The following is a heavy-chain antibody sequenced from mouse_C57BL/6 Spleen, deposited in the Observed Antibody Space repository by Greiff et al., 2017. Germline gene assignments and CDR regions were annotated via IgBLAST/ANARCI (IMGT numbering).Heavy chain of an antibody. CDR2: ISSSSSTI. Sequence: EVQLVESGGGLVKPGGSLKLSCAASGFTFSDYGMHWVRQAPEKGLEWVAYISSSSSTIYYADTVKGRFTLSRDNAKNTLFLQMTRLRSEDTAMYYCARDDGYSYYYAMDYWGKGTSVTVSS. CDR3: ARDDGYSYYYAMDY. J-gene: IGHJ4*01. D-gene: IGHD2-3*01. CDR1: GFTFSDYG. V-gene: IGHV5-17*01.